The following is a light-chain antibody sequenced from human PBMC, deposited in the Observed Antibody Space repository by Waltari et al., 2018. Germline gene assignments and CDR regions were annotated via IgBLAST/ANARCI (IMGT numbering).Light chain of an antibody. V-gene: IGLV2-11*01. CDR3: CSYAGSYTEV. CDR1: SSDFGGYNY. J-gene: IGLJ3*02. CDR2: DVS. Sequence: QSALTQPRPVSGSPGQSVTIPCTGTSSDFGGYNYVSWYQQHPGKAPKLMIYDVSKRPSGVPDRFSGSKSGNTASLTISGLQAEDEADYYCCSYAGSYTEVFGGGTKLTVL.